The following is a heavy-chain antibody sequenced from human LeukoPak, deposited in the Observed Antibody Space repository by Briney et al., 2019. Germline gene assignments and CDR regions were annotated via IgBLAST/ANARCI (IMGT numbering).Heavy chain of an antibody. Sequence: PGGSLRLSCAASGFTFSSYAMSWVRQAPGKGLEWVSAISGSGGSTYYADSVKGRFTISRDNSKNTLYLQMNSIRAEDTTVYYCAKTSVATTSLLIDYWGQGTLVTVSS. CDR2: ISGSGGST. V-gene: IGHV3-23*01. D-gene: IGHD1-26*01. CDR3: AKTSVATTSLLIDY. CDR1: GFTFSSYA. J-gene: IGHJ4*02.